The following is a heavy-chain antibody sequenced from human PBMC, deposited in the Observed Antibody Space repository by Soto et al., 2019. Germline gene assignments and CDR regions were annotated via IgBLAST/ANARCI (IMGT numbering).Heavy chain of an antibody. CDR3: ARHGALRGDYDY. Sequence: SDTLSPTFTVSGDSISSYYGSWIHQPPVKGLEWIGYIYYNVNTNYNPSLKSRVTISVDTSKNQFSLKLSSVTAADTAVYYCARHGALRGDYDYWGQGTLVSVSS. CDR1: GDSISSYY. D-gene: IGHD4-17*01. CDR2: IYYNVNT. V-gene: IGHV4-59*08. J-gene: IGHJ4*02.